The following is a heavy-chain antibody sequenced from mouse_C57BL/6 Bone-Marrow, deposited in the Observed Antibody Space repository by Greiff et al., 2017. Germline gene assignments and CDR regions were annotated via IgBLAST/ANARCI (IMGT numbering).Heavy chain of an antibody. Sequence: EVKLVESGGGLVKPGGSLKLSCAASGFTFSSYAMSWVRQTPEKRLEWVATISDGGSYTYYPDNVKGRFTISRDNAKNNLYLQMSHLKSEDTAMYYCAREGGLWHYWGQGTTRTVSS. CDR1: GFTFSSYA. V-gene: IGHV5-4*01. CDR3: AREGGLWHY. D-gene: IGHD3-3*01. J-gene: IGHJ2*01. CDR2: ISDGGSYT.